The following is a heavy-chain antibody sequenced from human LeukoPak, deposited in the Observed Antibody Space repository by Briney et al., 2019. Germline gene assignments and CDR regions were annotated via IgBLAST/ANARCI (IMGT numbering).Heavy chain of an antibody. CDR3: ARDERNSSGWYGFDY. CDR2: ISSSSSYI. Sequence: GGSLRLSCAASGFTFSSYSMNWVRQTPGKGLEWVSSISSSSSYIYYADSVKGRFTISRDNAKNSLYLQMNSLRAEDTAVYYCARDERNSSGWYGFDYWGQGTLATVSP. V-gene: IGHV3-21*01. J-gene: IGHJ4*02. CDR1: GFTFSSYS. D-gene: IGHD6-19*01.